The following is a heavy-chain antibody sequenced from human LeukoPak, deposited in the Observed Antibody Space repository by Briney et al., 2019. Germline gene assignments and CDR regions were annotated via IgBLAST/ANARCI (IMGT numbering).Heavy chain of an antibody. V-gene: IGHV4-59*08. CDR3: ARGYYDSSGYTFPLDY. J-gene: IGHJ4*02. CDR2: IYYSGST. CDR1: GGSISSYY. Sequence: SETLSLTCTVSGGSISSYYWSWIRQPPGKGLEWIGYIYYSGSTYYNPSLKSRVTISVDTSKNQFSLKLSSVTAADTAVYYCARGYYDSSGYTFPLDYWGQGTLVTVSS. D-gene: IGHD3-22*01.